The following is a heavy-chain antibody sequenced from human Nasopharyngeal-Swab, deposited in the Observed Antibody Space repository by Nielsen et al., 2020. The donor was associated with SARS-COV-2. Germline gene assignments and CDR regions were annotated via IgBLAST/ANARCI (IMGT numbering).Heavy chain of an antibody. D-gene: IGHD3-10*01. Sequence: SDTLFLTCVVSGGSISSADYSWNWIRQSPGRGLEWIGNIYHSGSTSYNPSLKSRVTISVDRSKSRFSLKMTSVTAADTAVYFCARGKDFGEYYFDYWGQGTLVTVSS. J-gene: IGHJ4*02. CDR1: GGSISSADYS. V-gene: IGHV4-30-2*06. CDR3: ARGKDFGEYYFDY. CDR2: IYHSGST.